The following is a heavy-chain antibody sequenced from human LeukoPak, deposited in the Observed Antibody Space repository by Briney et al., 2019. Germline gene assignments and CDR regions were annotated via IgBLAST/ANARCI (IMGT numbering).Heavy chain of an antibody. CDR1: GFTFSSYS. D-gene: IGHD3-22*01. V-gene: IGHV3-21*01. CDR2: ISSSSYI. CDR3: ARVQYDSSGYSFDY. J-gene: IGHJ4*02. Sequence: GGSLRLSCAASGFTFSSYSMNWVRQAPGKGLEWVSSISSSSYIYYADSLKGRFTISRDDAKSSLYLQMNSLRAEDTAVYYCARVQYDSSGYSFDYWGQGTLVTVSS.